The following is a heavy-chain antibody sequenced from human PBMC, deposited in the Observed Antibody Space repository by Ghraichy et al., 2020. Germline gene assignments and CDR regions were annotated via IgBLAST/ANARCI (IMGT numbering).Heavy chain of an antibody. CDR3: SSGDTFDI. Sequence: GSLRLSCAASGLIFSNYWMTWVRQAPGKGLEWVANINQDGREKYYVASVKGRFTLSRDNAKNSLDLQMNGLRAEDTAVYYCSSGDTFDIWGQGTMVAVS. CDR1: GLIFSNYW. V-gene: IGHV3-7*03. J-gene: IGHJ3*02. CDR2: INQDGREK. D-gene: IGHD3-10*01.